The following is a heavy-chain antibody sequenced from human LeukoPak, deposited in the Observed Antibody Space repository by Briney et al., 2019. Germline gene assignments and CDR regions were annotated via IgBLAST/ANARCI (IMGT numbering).Heavy chain of an antibody. CDR3: AMQQLVLGDAFDI. Sequence: GGSLRLSCAASGFPVSSCFMAWVRQAPGKGLEWVSVIYNVGSTYYADSVKGRFTISRDDSKNTLSLQMNSLRAEDTAVYYCAMQQLVLGDAFDIWGQGTMVTVSS. CDR2: IYNVGST. V-gene: IGHV3-53*01. CDR1: GFPVSSCF. J-gene: IGHJ3*02. D-gene: IGHD6-13*01.